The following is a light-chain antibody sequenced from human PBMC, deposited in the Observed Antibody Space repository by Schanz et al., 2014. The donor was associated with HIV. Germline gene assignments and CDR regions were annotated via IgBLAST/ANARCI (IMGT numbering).Light chain of an antibody. CDR2: SND. V-gene: IGLV1-44*01. Sequence: QSVLTQPPSASGTPGQRVTIFCSGSSSNIGSNPVNWYQHLPGTAPKLLMYSNDLRPSGVPDRFSGSKSGITASLTVSGLQAEDEADYYCLSYDRSLSGPYVFGTGTKLTVL. CDR1: SSNIGSNP. J-gene: IGLJ1*01. CDR3: LSYDRSLSGPYV.